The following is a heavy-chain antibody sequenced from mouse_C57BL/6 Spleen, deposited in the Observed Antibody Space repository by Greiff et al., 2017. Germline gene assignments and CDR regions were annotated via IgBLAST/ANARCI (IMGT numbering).Heavy chain of an antibody. CDR3: ARGEYGRYFDV. Sequence: QVQLQQPGAELVKPGASVKLSCKASGYTFTSYWMQWVKQRPGQGLEWIGEIDPSDSYTNYNQKFKGKATLTVDPSSRTAYMQLSSLTSEDSAVYYCARGEYGRYFDVWGTGTTVTVSS. CDR1: GYTFTSYW. V-gene: IGHV1-50*01. J-gene: IGHJ1*03. CDR2: IDPSDSYT. D-gene: IGHD2-10*02.